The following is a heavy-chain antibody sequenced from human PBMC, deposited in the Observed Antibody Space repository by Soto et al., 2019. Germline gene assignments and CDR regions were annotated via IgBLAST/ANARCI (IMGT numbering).Heavy chain of an antibody. CDR2: INPSGGST. D-gene: IGHD4-17*01. CDR1: GYTFTSYY. Sequence: ASVKVSCKASGYTFTSYYMHWVRQAPGQGLEWMGIINPSGGSTNYAQKLQGRVTMTRDTSTSTAYMELRSLRSDDTALYYCARDYGDYDDAFDIWGQGTMVTVSS. CDR3: ARDYGDYDDAFDI. V-gene: IGHV1-46*01. J-gene: IGHJ3*02.